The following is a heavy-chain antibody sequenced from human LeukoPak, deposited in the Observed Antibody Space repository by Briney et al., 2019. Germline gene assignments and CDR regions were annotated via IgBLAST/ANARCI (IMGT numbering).Heavy chain of an antibody. CDR3: ARIVPSYLYYYYYYYMDV. CDR2: ISSSSSYI. CDR1: GFTFSSYS. V-gene: IGHV3-21*01. D-gene: IGHD2-2*01. Sequence: GGSLRLSCAASGFTFSSYSMNWVCQAPGKGLEWVSSISSSSSYIYYADSVKGRFIISRDNAKDSLYLQMNSLRAEDTAVYYCARIVPSYLYYYYYYYMDVWGKGTTVTVSS. J-gene: IGHJ6*03.